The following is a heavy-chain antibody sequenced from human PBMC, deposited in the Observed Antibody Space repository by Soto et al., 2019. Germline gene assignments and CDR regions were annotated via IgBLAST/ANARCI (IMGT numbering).Heavy chain of an antibody. CDR1: GDSVSSNSAA. CDR3: ARDPHSSSPSDFNWFDP. V-gene: IGHV6-1*01. J-gene: IGHJ5*02. CDR2: TYYRSKWYN. Sequence: SQSLSLTCAISGDSVSSNSAAWNWIRQSPSRGLEWLGRTYYRSKWYNDYAVSVKSRITINPDTSKNQFSLQLNSVTPEDTAVYYCARDPHSSSPSDFNWFDPWGQGXLVTVYS. D-gene: IGHD6-6*01.